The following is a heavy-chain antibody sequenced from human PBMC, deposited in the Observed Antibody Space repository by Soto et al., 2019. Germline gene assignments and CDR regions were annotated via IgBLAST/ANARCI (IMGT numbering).Heavy chain of an antibody. Sequence: QLQLQQWGAGLLKPSETLSLTCAVYGESFSGYYWSWIRQPPGKGLEWIGEINHSGGTNYNPYLKSRVNISADTSKNQFSLKVSTVTVADTAVYYCARATPYYYGHNWFDPWGQGALVTVSS. V-gene: IGHV4-34*01. D-gene: IGHD3-10*01. CDR2: INHSGGT. CDR1: GESFSGYY. CDR3: ARATPYYYGHNWFDP. J-gene: IGHJ5*02.